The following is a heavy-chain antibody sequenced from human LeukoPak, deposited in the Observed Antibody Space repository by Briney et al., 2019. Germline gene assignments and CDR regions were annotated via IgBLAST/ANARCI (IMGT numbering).Heavy chain of an antibody. CDR3: ARDNYDTPLAYYYYMDV. V-gene: IGHV1-18*01. J-gene: IGHJ6*03. Sequence: ASVKVSCKASGYTFTSYGISWVRQAPGQGLEWIGWISAYNGNTNYAQKLQGRVTMTTDTSTSTAYMELRSLRSDDTAVYYCARDNYDTPLAYYYYMDVWGKGTTVTVSS. D-gene: IGHD3-9*01. CDR2: ISAYNGNT. CDR1: GYTFTSYG.